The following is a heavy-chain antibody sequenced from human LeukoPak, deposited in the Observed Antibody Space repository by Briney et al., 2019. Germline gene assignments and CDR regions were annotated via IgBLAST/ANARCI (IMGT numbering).Heavy chain of an antibody. J-gene: IGHJ4*02. CDR3: ARDRTAAGTTDY. CDR2: ISSSSSYI. Sequence: GGSLRLSCAASGFTFSSYSMNWVRQAPGKGLEWVSSISSSSSYIYYADSVKGRFTISRDNAKNSLYLQMNSLRAEDTAVYYCARDRTAAGTTDYWGQGTLVTVSS. D-gene: IGHD6-13*01. V-gene: IGHV3-21*01. CDR1: GFTFSSYS.